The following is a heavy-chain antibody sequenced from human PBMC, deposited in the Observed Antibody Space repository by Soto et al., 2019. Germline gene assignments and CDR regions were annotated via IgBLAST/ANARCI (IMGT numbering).Heavy chain of an antibody. Sequence: QITLKESGPPLVKPTQTLTLTCTFSGFSLSTSGVGVGWIRQPPGKALEWLALIYWDDDKRYSPSLKSRLTITKDTSKNQVVLTMTNMDPVDTATYYCAHRQRIVVVPAKTWYYYMDVWGKGTTVTVSS. V-gene: IGHV2-5*02. CDR1: GFSLSTSGVG. J-gene: IGHJ6*03. D-gene: IGHD2-2*01. CDR2: IYWDDDK. CDR3: AHRQRIVVVPAKTWYYYMDV.